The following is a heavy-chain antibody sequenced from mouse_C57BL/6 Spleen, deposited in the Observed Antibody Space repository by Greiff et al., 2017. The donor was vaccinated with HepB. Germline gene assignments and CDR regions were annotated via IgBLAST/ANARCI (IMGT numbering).Heavy chain of an antibody. J-gene: IGHJ2*01. CDR1: GYTFTSYW. V-gene: IGHV1-69*01. Sequence: VQLQQPGAELVMPGASVKLSCKASGYTFTSYWMHWVKQRPGQGLEWIGEIDPSDSYTNYNQKFKGKSTLTVDKSSSTAYMQLSSLTSADSAVYYRARSGLLLDYWGQGTTLTVSS. D-gene: IGHD1-1*01. CDR2: IDPSDSYT. CDR3: ARSGLLLDY.